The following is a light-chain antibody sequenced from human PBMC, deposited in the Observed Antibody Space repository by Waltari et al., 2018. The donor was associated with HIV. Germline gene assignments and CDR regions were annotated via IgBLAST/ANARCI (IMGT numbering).Light chain of an antibody. CDR2: GAS. V-gene: IGKV3-15*01. J-gene: IGKJ1*01. Sequence: EIVMTQSPATLSVSPGERATLSCRASQNIGTNLAWYQQKPGQAPRLLIYGASTRATGIPARFSGSGAGTEFTLAISSLQAEDFAVYYCQQRSNWSWTFGQGTKVEIK. CDR1: QNIGTN. CDR3: QQRSNWSWT.